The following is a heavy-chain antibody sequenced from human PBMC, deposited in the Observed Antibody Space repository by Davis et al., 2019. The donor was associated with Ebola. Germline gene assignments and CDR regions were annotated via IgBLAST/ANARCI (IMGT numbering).Heavy chain of an antibody. CDR3: ARDLVTSTGGAFEV. V-gene: IGHV3-11*06. J-gene: IGHJ3*01. Sequence: PGGSLRLSCAASGFTFSDYYMSWIRQAPGKGLEWVSYIFSSTTYTRCADSVKGRFTISRDNAKTSLYLQMNSLRAEDTAVYYCARDLVTSTGGAFEVWGQGTVVTVSS. CDR1: GFTFSDYY. D-gene: IGHD1-14*01. CDR2: IFSSTTYT.